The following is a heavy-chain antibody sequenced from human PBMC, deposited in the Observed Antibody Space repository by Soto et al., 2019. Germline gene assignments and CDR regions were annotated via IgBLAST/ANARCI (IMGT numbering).Heavy chain of an antibody. V-gene: IGHV1-69*06. Sequence: QVHLVQSGAEVKKPGSSVKVSCKTSGGSFNTFPLSWVRQAPVQGLEWMGGLIPIFGAPIYSHRFKGRVTISGDKYTTTAYMELISLRSDDTAVYYCVKAWGDGVVPATRDHHDMDIWGPGNTVTVSS. D-gene: IGHD1-26*01. J-gene: IGHJ6*02. CDR1: GGSFNTFP. CDR3: VKAWGDGVVPATRDHHDMDI. CDR2: LIPIFGAP.